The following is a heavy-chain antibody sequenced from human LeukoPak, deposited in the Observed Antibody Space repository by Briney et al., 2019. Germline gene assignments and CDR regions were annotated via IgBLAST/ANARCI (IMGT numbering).Heavy chain of an antibody. CDR1: GFAFSSYA. D-gene: IGHD3-10*01. J-gene: IGHJ6*04. V-gene: IGHV3-23*01. Sequence: GGSLRLSCAASGFAFSSYAMSWVRQAPGKGLEWVSAISGSGGSTYYADSVKGRFTISRDNSKNTLYLQMNSLRAEDTGVYYCKIVRDKNPDVWGKGTTVTVSS. CDR2: ISGSGGST. CDR3: KIVRDKNPDV.